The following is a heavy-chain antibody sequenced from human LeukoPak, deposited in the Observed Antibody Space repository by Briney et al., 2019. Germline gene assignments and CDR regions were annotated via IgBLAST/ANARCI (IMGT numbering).Heavy chain of an antibody. D-gene: IGHD6-6*01. J-gene: IGHJ4*02. V-gene: IGHV3-21*01. CDR3: ARDISARYLDY. CDR1: GFTFSSYS. CDR2: ISSSSSYI. Sequence: GGSLRLSCAASGFTFSSYSMNWVRQAPGKGLEWVSSISSSSSYIYYADSVKGRFTMSRDNAKNSLYMQMNSLRAEDTAVYYCARDISARYLDYWGQGTLVTVSS.